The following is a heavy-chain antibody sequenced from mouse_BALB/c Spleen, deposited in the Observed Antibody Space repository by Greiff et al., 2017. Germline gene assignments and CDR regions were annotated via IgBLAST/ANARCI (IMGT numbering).Heavy chain of an antibody. Sequence: EVQGVESGGGLVKPGGSLKLSCAASGFTFSSYAMSWVRQTPEKRLEWVASISSGGSTYYPDSVKGRFTISRDNARNILYLQMSSLRSEDTAMYYCAIYYGNYLDYWGQGTTLPVSS. CDR2: ISSGGST. CDR3: AIYYGNYLDY. D-gene: IGHD2-1*01. CDR1: GFTFSSYA. J-gene: IGHJ2*01. V-gene: IGHV5-6-5*01.